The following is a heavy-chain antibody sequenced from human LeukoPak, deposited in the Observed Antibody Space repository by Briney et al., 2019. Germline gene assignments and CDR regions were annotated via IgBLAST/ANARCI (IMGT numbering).Heavy chain of an antibody. CDR3: ARAHNWDAFDI. V-gene: IGHV3-30-3*01. CDR1: GFTLRSYW. CDR2: ISYDGSNK. J-gene: IGHJ3*02. Sequence: PGGSLRLSCAASGFTLRSYWMHWVRQAPGKGLEWVAVISYDGSNKYYADSVKGRFTISRDNSKNTLYLQMNSLRAEDTAVYYCARAHNWDAFDIWGQGTMVTVSS.